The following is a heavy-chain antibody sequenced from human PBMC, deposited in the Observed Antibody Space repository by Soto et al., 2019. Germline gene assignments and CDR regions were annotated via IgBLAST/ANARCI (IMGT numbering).Heavy chain of an antibody. V-gene: IGHV1-46*01. J-gene: IGHJ4*02. D-gene: IGHD3-3*01. CDR3: ARDGLNDFWSGRKGFDY. CDR2: INPSGGST. Sequence: ASVKVSCKASGYTFTSYYMHWVRQAPGQGLEWMGIINPSGGSTSYAQKFQGRVTMTRDTPTSTAYMELSSLRSEDTAVYYCARDGLNDFWSGRKGFDYWGQGTLVTVSS. CDR1: GYTFTSYY.